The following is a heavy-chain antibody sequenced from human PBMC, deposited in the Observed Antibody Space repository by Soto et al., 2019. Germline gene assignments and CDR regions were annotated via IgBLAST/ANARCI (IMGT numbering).Heavy chain of an antibody. D-gene: IGHD1-26*01. CDR2: IYHSGST. CDR3: ARVGVGATGRTPGFPDY. Sequence: QLQLQESGSGLVKPSQTLSLTCAVSGGSISSGGYSWSWIRQPPGKGLEWIGYIYHSGSTYYNPSLKSRVTISVDRSKNQFSLKLSSVIAADTAVYYCARVGVGATGRTPGFPDYWGQGTLVTVSS. V-gene: IGHV4-30-2*01. CDR1: GGSISSGGYS. J-gene: IGHJ4*02.